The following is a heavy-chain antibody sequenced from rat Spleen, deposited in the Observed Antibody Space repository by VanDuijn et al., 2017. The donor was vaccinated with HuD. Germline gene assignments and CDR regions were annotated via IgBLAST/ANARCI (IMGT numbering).Heavy chain of an antibody. J-gene: IGHJ2*01. V-gene: IGHV5S10*01. CDR2: IIYDGSRT. CDR1: GFTFSDYN. CDR3: ARREYGGFFGYFDY. Sequence: EVQLVESDGGLVQPGRSLKLSCAASGFTFSDYNMAWVRQAPKKGLEWVATIIYDGSRTYYRDSVKGRFTISRDNAKSTLYLQMDSLRSEDTATYYCARREYGGFFGYFDYWGQGVMVTVSS. D-gene: IGHD1-11*01.